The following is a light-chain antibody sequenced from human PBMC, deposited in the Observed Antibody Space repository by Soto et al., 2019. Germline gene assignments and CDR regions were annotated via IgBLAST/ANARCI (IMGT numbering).Light chain of an antibody. CDR3: PQRSNWPST. CDR1: QSVSGY. Sequence: EIVLTQSPATLSLSPGNRATLSCRASQSVSGYLAWYQQKPGQAPRLLIYDASNRATGIPARFSGSGSGTAFTLTITSLAPEDFAVDYCPQRSNWPSTFGGGTKVEI. CDR2: DAS. V-gene: IGKV3-11*01. J-gene: IGKJ4*01.